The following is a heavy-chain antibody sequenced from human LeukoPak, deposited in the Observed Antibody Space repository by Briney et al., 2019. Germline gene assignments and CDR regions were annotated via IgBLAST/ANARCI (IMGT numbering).Heavy chain of an antibody. Sequence: ASVKVSCKASGYTFTSYDINWVRQATGQGLEWMGWMNPNSGNTGYAQKFQGRVTITRNTSISTAYMELSSLRSEDTAVYYCARGRIAAADLDYWGQGTLVTVSS. CDR3: ARGRIAAADLDY. CDR1: GYTFTSYD. J-gene: IGHJ4*02. V-gene: IGHV1-8*03. CDR2: MNPNSGNT. D-gene: IGHD6-13*01.